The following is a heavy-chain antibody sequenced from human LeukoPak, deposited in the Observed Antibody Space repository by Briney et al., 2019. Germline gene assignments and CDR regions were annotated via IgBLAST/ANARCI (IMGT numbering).Heavy chain of an antibody. J-gene: IGHJ4*02. CDR1: GFTFSSYI. Sequence: GGSLRLSCAASGFTFSSYIMNWVRQAPGKGLEWVSSISSSGSYIYYADSVKGRFTISRDNAKNSLYLQMKSLRAEDTAVYYCARGGAMVRGVSPLDYWGQGTLVTVSS. CDR3: ARGGAMVRGVSPLDY. D-gene: IGHD3-10*01. V-gene: IGHV3-21*01. CDR2: ISSSGSYI.